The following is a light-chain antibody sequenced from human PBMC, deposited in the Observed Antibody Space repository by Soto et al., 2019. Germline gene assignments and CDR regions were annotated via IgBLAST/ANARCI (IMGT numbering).Light chain of an antibody. J-gene: IGLJ1*01. CDR1: SSDIGSYNF. Sequence: QSALAQPASASASPGQSITISSTGTSSDIGSYNFVSWYQLHPGKVPKLMIYEVTKRPSGVSTRFSGSKSGNTASLTISRLQAEDEGDYYCCSYAGSDTFVFGTGTKVTVL. CDR2: EVT. CDR3: CSYAGSDTFV. V-gene: IGLV2-23*02.